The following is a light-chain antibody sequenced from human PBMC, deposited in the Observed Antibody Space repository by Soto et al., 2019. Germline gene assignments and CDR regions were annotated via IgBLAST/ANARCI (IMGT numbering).Light chain of an antibody. J-gene: IGKJ4*01. CDR2: DAS. V-gene: IGKV1-5*01. Sequence: DIQMTQSPSTLSASVGDRVTITCRASQSISSWLAWYQQKPGKAPKLLIYDASSLESGVQSRFSGSGSDTEFTHTINNLQPDDFATYRCQQYNRYSLTFGGGTKVEIK. CDR1: QSISSW. CDR3: QQYNRYSLT.